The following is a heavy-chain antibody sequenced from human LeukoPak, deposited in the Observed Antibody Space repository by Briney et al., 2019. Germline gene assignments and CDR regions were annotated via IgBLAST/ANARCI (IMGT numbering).Heavy chain of an antibody. J-gene: IGHJ4*02. Sequence: GSSVKVSCKASGGTFSSYAISWVRQAPGQGLEWMGGITPIFGTANYAQKFQGRVTITADKSTSTAYMELSSLRSEDTAVYYCARTYYDYVWGSYRYDYFDYWGQGTLVTVSS. CDR1: GGTFSSYA. CDR3: ARTYYDYVWGSYRYDYFDY. CDR2: ITPIFGTA. D-gene: IGHD3-16*02. V-gene: IGHV1-69*06.